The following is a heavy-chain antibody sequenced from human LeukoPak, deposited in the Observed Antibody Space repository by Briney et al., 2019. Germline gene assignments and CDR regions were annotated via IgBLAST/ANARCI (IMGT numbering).Heavy chain of an antibody. J-gene: IGHJ4*02. D-gene: IGHD1-1*01. Sequence: PGGSLRLSCAASGSTFSDYDMHWVRQATGKGLEWVSAIGTAGDTYYTGSVKGRFTISRENAKNSLYLQMNSLRAGDTAVYYCAGVAKERVGGVYYFDYWGQGTLVTVSS. CDR2: IGTAGDT. CDR1: GSTFSDYD. V-gene: IGHV3-13*01. CDR3: AGVAKERVGGVYYFDY.